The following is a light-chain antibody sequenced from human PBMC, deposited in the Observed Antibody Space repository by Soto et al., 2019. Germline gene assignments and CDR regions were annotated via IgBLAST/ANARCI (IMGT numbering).Light chain of an antibody. J-gene: IGKJ1*01. CDR2: GAS. CDR3: QQFGSAPQT. CDR1: QSVSSSY. Sequence: EIVLTQSPGTLSLSPGERATLSCRDSQSVSSSYLAWYQQKPGQAPRLPIYGASSRATGIPDRFSGSGSGTDFTLTISRVEPEDFAVYSCQQFGSAPQTFGQGTKVDIK. V-gene: IGKV3-20*01.